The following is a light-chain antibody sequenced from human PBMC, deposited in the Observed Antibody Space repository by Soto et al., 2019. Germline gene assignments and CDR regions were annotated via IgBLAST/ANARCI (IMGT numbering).Light chain of an antibody. CDR3: QQYNSYWT. J-gene: IGKJ1*01. CDR1: QSISSW. V-gene: IGKV1-5*01. CDR2: DAS. Sequence: DIQMTQSPSTLSASVGDRVTITCRASQSISSWLAWYQQKPGKAPKLLIYDASSLESGDPSRFSGNGSGTELTLTICSLQPDDFATYYCQQYNSYWTFGQGTKV.